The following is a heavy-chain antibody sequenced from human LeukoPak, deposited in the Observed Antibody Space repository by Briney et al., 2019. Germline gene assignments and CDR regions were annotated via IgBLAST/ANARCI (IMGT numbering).Heavy chain of an antibody. D-gene: IGHD6-6*01. CDR1: AGSISSNY. V-gene: IGHV4-59*01. Sequence: SETLSLTCTVSAGSISSNYWRWIRQPPGRVLECIWYIYYSWTTNYNPSLTSRVTISVDTSRNQFSLKLSSVTAADTAVYYCARLILVPNWFDPWGQGTLVTVSS. CDR2: IYYSWTT. J-gene: IGHJ5*02. CDR3: ARLILVPNWFDP.